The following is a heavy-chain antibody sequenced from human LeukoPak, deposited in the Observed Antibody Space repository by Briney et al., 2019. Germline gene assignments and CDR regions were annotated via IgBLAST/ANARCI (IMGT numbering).Heavy chain of an antibody. Sequence: GGSLRLSCAASGFTFSSYGMHWVRQAPGKGLEWVAVISYDGSNKYYADSVKGRFTISRDNSKNTLYLQMNSLRAEDTAVYHCAKVQHSGYDMTFDYWGQGTLVTVSS. V-gene: IGHV3-30*18. CDR2: ISYDGSNK. CDR3: AKVQHSGYDMTFDY. D-gene: IGHD5-12*01. J-gene: IGHJ4*02. CDR1: GFTFSSYG.